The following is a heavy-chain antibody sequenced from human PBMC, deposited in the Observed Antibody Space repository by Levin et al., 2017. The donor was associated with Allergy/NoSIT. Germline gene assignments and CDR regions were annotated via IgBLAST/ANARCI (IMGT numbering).Heavy chain of an antibody. CDR3: AMISGSRGYSYDR. V-gene: IGHV4-39*07. CDR2: IYYSGST. J-gene: IGHJ4*02. CDR1: GGSISSSSYY. Sequence: SETLSLTCTVSGGSISSSSYYWGWIRQPPGKGLEWIGSIYYSGSTYYNPSLKSRVTISVDTSKNQFSLKLSSVTAADTAVYYCAMISGSRGYSYDRWGQGTLVTVSS. D-gene: IGHD5-18*01.